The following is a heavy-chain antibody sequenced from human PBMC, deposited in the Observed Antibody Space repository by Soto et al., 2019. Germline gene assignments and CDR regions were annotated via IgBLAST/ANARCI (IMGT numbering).Heavy chain of an antibody. CDR3: ASEVLSNGWTFDY. V-gene: IGHV3-48*01. D-gene: IGHD6-19*01. J-gene: IGHJ4*02. CDR2: ISSSSSTI. Sequence: GGSLRLSCAASGFTFSSYSMNWVRQAPGKGLEWVSYISSSSSTIYYADSVKGRFTISRDNAKNSLYLQMNSLRAEDTAVYYCASEVLSNGWTFDYWGQGTLVTVSS. CDR1: GFTFSSYS.